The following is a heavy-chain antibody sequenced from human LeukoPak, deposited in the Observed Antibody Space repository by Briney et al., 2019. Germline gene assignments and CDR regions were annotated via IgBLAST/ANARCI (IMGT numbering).Heavy chain of an antibody. Sequence: GSLRLSCAASGFTFSFYRMNWVRQAPGKGLEWVSYISSSSSTIYYADSVKGRFTISRDNAKNSLYLQMSSLRDEDTAVYYCARDGGWYFDYWGQGTLVTVSS. CDR3: ARDGGWYFDY. CDR2: ISSSSSTI. J-gene: IGHJ4*02. D-gene: IGHD3-16*01. V-gene: IGHV3-48*02. CDR1: GFTFSFYR.